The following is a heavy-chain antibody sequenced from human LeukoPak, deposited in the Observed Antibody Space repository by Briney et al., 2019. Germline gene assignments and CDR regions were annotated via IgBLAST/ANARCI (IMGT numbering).Heavy chain of an antibody. CDR2: IYYSGST. Sequence: SETLSLTCAVYGGSFSGYYWSWIRQPPGKGLEWIGYIYYSGSTNYNPSLKSRVTISVDTSKNQFSLKLSSVTAADTAVYYCARFRRGTYYFDYWGQGTLVTVSS. D-gene: IGHD3-16*01. J-gene: IGHJ4*02. CDR3: ARFRRGTYYFDY. CDR1: GGSFSGYY. V-gene: IGHV4-59*01.